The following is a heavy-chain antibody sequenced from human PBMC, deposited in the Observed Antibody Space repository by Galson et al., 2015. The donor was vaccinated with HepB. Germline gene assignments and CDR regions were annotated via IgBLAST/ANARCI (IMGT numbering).Heavy chain of an antibody. CDR2: MYSGGST. J-gene: IGHJ3*02. V-gene: IGHV3-66*01. CDR1: GFFVSSKY. Sequence: SLRLSCAASGFFVSSKYMNWVRQAPGRGLEWVSVMYSGGSTYYADSVEGRFTISRDISENTLYLRMNSLRVEDTAVYYCTRKRGYYGPGNYYPRDGFDIWGQGTMVTVSS. CDR3: TRKRGYYGPGNYYPRDGFDI. D-gene: IGHD3-10*01.